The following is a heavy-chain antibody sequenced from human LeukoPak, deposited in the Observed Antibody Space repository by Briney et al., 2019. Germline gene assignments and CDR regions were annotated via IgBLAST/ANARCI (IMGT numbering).Heavy chain of an antibody. CDR2: IIPIFGTA. CDR1: GGTFSSYA. CDR3: ARDLGGLSHDYFDY. Sequence: SVKVSCKASGGTFSSYAISWVRQAPGQGLEWMGGIIPIFGTANHAQKFQGRVTITADKSTSTAYMELSSLRSEDTAVYYCARDLGGLSHDYFDYWGQGTLVTVSS. V-gene: IGHV1-69*06. D-gene: IGHD2-8*02. J-gene: IGHJ4*02.